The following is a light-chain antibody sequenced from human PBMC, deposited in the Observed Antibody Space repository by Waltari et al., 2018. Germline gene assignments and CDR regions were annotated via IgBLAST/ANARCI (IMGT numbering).Light chain of an antibody. CDR1: SSDVGNYNL. V-gene: IGLV2-23*02. CDR3: CSYAGSGSSVV. J-gene: IGLJ2*01. Sequence: QSALTQPASVSGSPGQSITISCTGTSSDVGNYNLVSWYQQHPGKAPKLIIYEVSQRPSGVSNRFSGSKSGTTASLTISVLQAEDEADFYCCSYAGSGSSVVFGGGTKLTVL. CDR2: EVS.